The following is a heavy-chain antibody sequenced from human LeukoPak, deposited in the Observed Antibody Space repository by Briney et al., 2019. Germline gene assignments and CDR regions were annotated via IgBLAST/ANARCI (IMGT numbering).Heavy chain of an antibody. CDR2: IIPIFGTA. CDR1: GGTFSSYA. Sequence: SVKVSCKASGGTFSSYAISWVRQAPGQGLEWMGGIIPIFGTANYAQKFQGRVTITADESTSTAYMELSSLRSEDTAVYYCARRVVVVVAATGYYYYGMDVCGQGTTVTVSS. D-gene: IGHD2-15*01. V-gene: IGHV1-69*13. CDR3: ARRVVVVVAATGYYYYGMDV. J-gene: IGHJ6*02.